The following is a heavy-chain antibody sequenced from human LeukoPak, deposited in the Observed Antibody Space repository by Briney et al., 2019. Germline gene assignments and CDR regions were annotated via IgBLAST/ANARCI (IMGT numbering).Heavy chain of an antibody. CDR1: GYSFRNYG. D-gene: IGHD4-17*01. V-gene: IGHV1-2*02. J-gene: IGHJ4*02. CDR2: INPNSGGT. Sequence: ASVKVSCKASGYSFRNYGISWVRQAPGQGLEWMGWINPNSGGTNYAQKFQGRVTMTRDTSISTAYMELSRLRSDDTAVYYCARDGGYGGYDAQCDWGQGTLVTVSS. CDR3: ARDGGYGGYDAQCD.